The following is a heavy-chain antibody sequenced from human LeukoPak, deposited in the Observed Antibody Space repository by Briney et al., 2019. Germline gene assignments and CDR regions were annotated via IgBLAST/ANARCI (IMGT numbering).Heavy chain of an antibody. Sequence: GGSLRLSCSTSGFTFSRFRMRWVRQAPGKGLEWVASIYLSGNFISYAVSVNGRFTIARDNANNSVYLQMGSLTVEDTAVYYCAIEFNVIGNFDYWGPGTLVTVSS. V-gene: IGHV3-21*01. CDR3: AIEFNVIGNFDY. CDR1: GFTFSRFR. J-gene: IGHJ4*02. D-gene: IGHD3-10*01. CDR2: IYLSGNFI.